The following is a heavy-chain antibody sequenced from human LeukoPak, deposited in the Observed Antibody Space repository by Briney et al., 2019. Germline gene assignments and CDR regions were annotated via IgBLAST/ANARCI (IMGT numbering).Heavy chain of an antibody. Sequence: PGGSLRLSCAASGFPFSYYAMQWVRQAPGKGLVWVSHINSDGSWTGYADSVKGRFTISKDNAKNTVSLQMNNLRAEDAAVYYCVTFYETYWGRGTLVTVSS. V-gene: IGHV3-74*01. J-gene: IGHJ4*02. CDR2: INSDGSWT. CDR1: GFPFSYYA. CDR3: VTFYETY. D-gene: IGHD2/OR15-2a*01.